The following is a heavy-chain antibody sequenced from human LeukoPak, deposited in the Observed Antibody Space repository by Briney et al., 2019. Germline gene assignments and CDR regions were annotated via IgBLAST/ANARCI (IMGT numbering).Heavy chain of an antibody. CDR2: IYHSGST. V-gene: IGHV4-38-2*02. Sequence: SETLSLTCTVSGYSISSGYYWGWIRQPPGKGLEWIGSIYHSGSTYYNPSLKSRVTTSVDTSKNQFSLKLSSVTAADTAVYYCARKIFWSGYYRDYWGQGTLVTVSS. CDR3: ARKIFWSGYYRDY. CDR1: GYSISSGYY. D-gene: IGHD3-3*01. J-gene: IGHJ4*02.